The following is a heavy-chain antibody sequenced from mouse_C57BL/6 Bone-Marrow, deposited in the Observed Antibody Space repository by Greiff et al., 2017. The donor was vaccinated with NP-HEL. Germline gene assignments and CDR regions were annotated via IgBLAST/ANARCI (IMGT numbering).Heavy chain of an antibody. J-gene: IGHJ2*01. Sequence: QVQLQQPGAELVKPGASVKMSCKASGYTFTSYWITWVKQRPGQGLEWIGDIYPGSGSTNYNEKFKSKATLTVDTSSSTAYMQLSSLTSEDSAVFYCAREHSYYYASSPSSFYYWGQGTTLTVSP. CDR2: IYPGSGST. D-gene: IGHD1-1*01. V-gene: IGHV1-55*01. CDR3: AREHSYYYASSPSSFYY. CDR1: GYTFTSYW.